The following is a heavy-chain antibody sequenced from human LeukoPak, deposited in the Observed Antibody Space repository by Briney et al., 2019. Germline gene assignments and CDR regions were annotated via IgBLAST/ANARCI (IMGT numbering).Heavy chain of an antibody. D-gene: IGHD3-22*01. J-gene: IGHJ3*02. CDR3: ASSPGYYYDSSGRILDAFDI. CDR2: IIPIFGTA. V-gene: IGHV1-69*05. Sequence: SVKVSCKASGGTFSSYAISWVRQAPGQGLEWMGGIIPIFGTANYAQKFQGRVTITTDESTSTAYMELSSLRSEDTAVYYCASSPGYYYDSSGRILDAFDIWGQGTMVTVSS. CDR1: GGTFSSYA.